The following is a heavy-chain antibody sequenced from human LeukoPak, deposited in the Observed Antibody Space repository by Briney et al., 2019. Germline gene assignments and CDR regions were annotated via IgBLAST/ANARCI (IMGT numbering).Heavy chain of an antibody. CDR1: GGSISSYY. V-gene: IGHV4-59*08. CDR2: IYYSGST. D-gene: IGHD3-22*01. J-gene: IGHJ4*02. CDR3: ARRGYYYDSSGYYFDY. Sequence: SETLSLTCTVSGGSISSYYWSWIRQPPGKGLEWIGYIYYSGSTNYTPSLKSRVTISVDTSKNQFSLKLSSVTAADTAVYYCARRGYYYDSSGYYFDYWGQGTLDTVSS.